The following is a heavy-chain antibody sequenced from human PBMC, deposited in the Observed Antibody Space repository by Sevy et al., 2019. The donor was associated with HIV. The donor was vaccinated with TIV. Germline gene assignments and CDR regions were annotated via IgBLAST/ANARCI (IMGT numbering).Heavy chain of an antibody. V-gene: IGHV1-2*02. Sequence: ASVKVCCKASGYTFTGYYMHWVRQAPGQGLEWMGWINPNSGGTNYAQKFQGRVTMTRDTSISTAYMELSRLSSDDRAVYYCAREILERTGLAAAGGMTAKQDEYYYYYYMDVRGKGTTVTVSS. CDR1: GYTFTGYY. CDR3: AREILERTGLAAAGGMTAKQDEYYYYYYMDV. CDR2: INPNSGGT. J-gene: IGHJ6*03. D-gene: IGHD6-13*01.